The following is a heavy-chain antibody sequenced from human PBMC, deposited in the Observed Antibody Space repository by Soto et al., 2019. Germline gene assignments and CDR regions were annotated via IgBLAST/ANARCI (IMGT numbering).Heavy chain of an antibody. D-gene: IGHD5-12*01. Sequence: EVQLVESGGGLVKPGGSLRLSCAASGFTFSTCSMNWVRQAPGKGLEWVSSISSSSSNIYYADSVKGRFTISRDNAKNSLYLQKNSLGADDTAVYYCARDNGYDAATLDYWGQGTLVTVSS. CDR2: ISSSSSNI. CDR3: ARDNGYDAATLDY. CDR1: GFTFSTCS. J-gene: IGHJ4*02. V-gene: IGHV3-21*02.